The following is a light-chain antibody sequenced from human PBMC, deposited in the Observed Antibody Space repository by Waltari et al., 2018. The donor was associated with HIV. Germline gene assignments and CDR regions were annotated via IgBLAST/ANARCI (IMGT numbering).Light chain of an antibody. CDR3: AAWDDSLIGPV. J-gene: IGLJ3*02. CDR1: SSNIGSNT. Sequence: QSVLTQPPSASGTPGQGVTTPCSGTSSNIGSNTVNWYQQLPGTAPKLHIYSNNQRPSGVPDRLSGSKSGTSASLAISGLQSEDEANYYCAAWDDSLIGPVFGGGTKLTVL. CDR2: SNN. V-gene: IGLV1-44*01.